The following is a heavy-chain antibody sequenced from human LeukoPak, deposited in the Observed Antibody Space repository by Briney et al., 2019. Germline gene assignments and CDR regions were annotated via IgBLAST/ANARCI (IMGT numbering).Heavy chain of an antibody. CDR3: ARDRNTDFWSGYYTNYFDY. Sequence: GGSLRLSCAASGFTFSSYSMNWVRQAPGKGLEWVSSISSSSSYIYYADSVKGRFTISRDNAKNSLYLQMNSLRAEDTAVYYCARDRNTDFWSGYYTNYFDYWGQGTLVTVSS. CDR1: GFTFSSYS. V-gene: IGHV3-21*01. CDR2: ISSSSSYI. D-gene: IGHD3-3*01. J-gene: IGHJ4*02.